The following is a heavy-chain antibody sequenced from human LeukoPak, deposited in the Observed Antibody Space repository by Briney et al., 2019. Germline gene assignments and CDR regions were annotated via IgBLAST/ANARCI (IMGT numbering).Heavy chain of an antibody. V-gene: IGHV3-7*01. D-gene: IGHD3-10*01. J-gene: IGHJ4*02. Sequence: GGSLRLSCAASGFTFSSYWMSWVRQAPGKGLEWVANIKQDGSEKYYVDPVKGRFTISRDNAKNSLYLQMNSLRAEDTAVYYCARDLRLLWFGEKGDYWGQGTLVTVSS. CDR2: IKQDGSEK. CDR1: GFTFSSYW. CDR3: ARDLRLLWFGEKGDY.